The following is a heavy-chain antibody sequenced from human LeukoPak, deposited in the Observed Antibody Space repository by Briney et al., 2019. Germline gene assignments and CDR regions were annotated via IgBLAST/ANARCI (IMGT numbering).Heavy chain of an antibody. CDR1: GFTFSTYW. CDR2: IGGSGDTT. D-gene: IGHD5/OR15-5a*01. V-gene: IGHV3-23*01. J-gene: IGHJ4*02. Sequence: PGGSLRLSCAASGFTFSTYWMGWVRQAPGKGLEWVSSIGGSGDTTYYADSVKGRFTISRDNSKNTLYLQMNSLRVEDTAVYYCAQHMSRASHPFDYWGQGTLVTVSS. CDR3: AQHMSRASHPFDY.